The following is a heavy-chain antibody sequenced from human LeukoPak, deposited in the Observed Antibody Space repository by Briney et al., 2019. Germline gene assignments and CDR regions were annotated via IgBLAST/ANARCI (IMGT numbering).Heavy chain of an antibody. CDR2: IYSGGYT. CDR3: ARGRPAHYFDS. CDR1: GFTVSSTY. J-gene: IGHJ4*02. D-gene: IGHD6-6*01. V-gene: IGHV3-66*01. Sequence: QTGGSLGLSCAASGFTVSSTYLTWVRQAPGKGLEWLSVIYSGGYTYYADSVKGRFFISRDISENMVYLQTNSLSVEDTAVYFCARGRPAHYFDSWGPGTLVTVS.